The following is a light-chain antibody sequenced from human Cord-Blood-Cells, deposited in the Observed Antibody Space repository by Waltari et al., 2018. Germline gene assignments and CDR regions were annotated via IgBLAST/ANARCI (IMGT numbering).Light chain of an antibody. CDR1: QDISNY. J-gene: IGKJ5*01. CDR2: DAS. CDR3: QQYDNLLTIT. Sequence: DIQMTQSPSSLSASVGDRVTITCQASQDISNYLNWYQQKQGKAPKLLIYDASNLETGAPSRFSGSGSGTDFTFTISSLQPEDIATYYCQQYDNLLTITFGQGTRLEIK. V-gene: IGKV1-33*01.